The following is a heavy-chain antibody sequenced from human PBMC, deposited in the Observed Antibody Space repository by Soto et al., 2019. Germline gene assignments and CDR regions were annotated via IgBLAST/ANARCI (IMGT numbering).Heavy chain of an antibody. CDR3: AKREYYDFWSGYYTSIHWFDP. Sequence: QVQLQQWGAGLLKPSETLSLTCAVYGGSFSGYYWSWIRQPPGKGLEWIGEINHSGSTNYNPSLKSRVTIAVDTSKNQFSLKLSSGTAADTAVYYCAKREYYDFWSGYYTSIHWFDPWGQGTLVTVSS. D-gene: IGHD3-3*01. J-gene: IGHJ5*02. CDR1: GGSFSGYY. V-gene: IGHV4-34*01. CDR2: INHSGST.